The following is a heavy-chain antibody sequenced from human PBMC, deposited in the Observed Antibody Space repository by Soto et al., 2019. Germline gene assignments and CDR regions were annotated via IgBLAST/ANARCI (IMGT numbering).Heavy chain of an antibody. CDR1: GFTFSNSY. CDR3: VKDRFVDY. J-gene: IGHJ4*02. V-gene: IGHV3-64D*06. CDR2: ISENGDIT. Sequence: GSLRPPCSGFGFTFSNSYMHWVRQTPEKGLQYVSSISENGDITYYPDSVKGRFTISRDNSKSTVYLQMSSLRIEDTGVYYCVKDRFVDYWGQGVLVTVYS.